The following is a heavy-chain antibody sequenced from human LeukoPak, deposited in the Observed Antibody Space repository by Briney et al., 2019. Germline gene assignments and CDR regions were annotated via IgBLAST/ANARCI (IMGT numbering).Heavy chain of an antibody. V-gene: IGHV3-23*01. J-gene: IGHJ4*02. D-gene: IGHD5-12*01. CDR3: AKEIFSGLLYIDY. CDR2: ITDAVGST. CDR1: GFTFSSYA. Sequence: PGGSLRLSCAASGFTFSSYAIRWVRQAPGKGLEWVSAITDAVGSTHYADSVKGRFTISSDNSKNTVYLQMNSLRPEDMAVYYCAKEIFSGLLYIDYWGQGTLVTVSS.